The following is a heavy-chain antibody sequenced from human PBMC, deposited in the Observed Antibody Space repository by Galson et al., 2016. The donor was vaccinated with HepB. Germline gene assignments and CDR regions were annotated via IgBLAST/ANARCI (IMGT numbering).Heavy chain of an antibody. Sequence: SLRLSCAASEFTFDDYGMNWVRLAPGKGLEWVAILWYDGRNEYYADSVKGRFTISRDNSQNTLYLQMDSLRAEDTAIYYCARVDGGTYSRGMDVWGQGTTVTVSS. D-gene: IGHD1-26*01. CDR2: LWYDGRNE. CDR3: ARVDGGTYSRGMDV. CDR1: EFTFDDYG. V-gene: IGHV3-33*08. J-gene: IGHJ6*02.